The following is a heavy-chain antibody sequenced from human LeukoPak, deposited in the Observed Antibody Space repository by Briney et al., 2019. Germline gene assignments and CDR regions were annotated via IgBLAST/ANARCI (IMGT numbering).Heavy chain of an antibody. Sequence: GASVKVSCKASGGTFSSYAISWVRQAPGQGLEWMGGIIPIFGTANYAQKFQGRVTITTDESTSTAYMELSSLRSEDTAVYYCARAVTRENWFDPWGQGTLVTVSS. V-gene: IGHV1-69*05. CDR3: ARAVTRENWFDP. CDR1: GGTFSSYA. D-gene: IGHD1-26*01. CDR2: IIPIFGTA. J-gene: IGHJ5*02.